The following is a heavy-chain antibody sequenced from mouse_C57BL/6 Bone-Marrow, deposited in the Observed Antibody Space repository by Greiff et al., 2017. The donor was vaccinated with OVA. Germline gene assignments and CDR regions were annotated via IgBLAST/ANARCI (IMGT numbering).Heavy chain of an antibody. Sequence: EVNLVESGGGLVKPGGSLKLSCAASGFTFSSYTMSWVRQTPEKRLEWVATISGGGGNTYYPDSVKGRFTISRDNAKNTLYLQMSSLRSEDTALYYCARAGYYDYYAMDYWGQGTSVTVSS. V-gene: IGHV5-9*01. J-gene: IGHJ4*01. CDR3: ARAGYYDYYAMDY. D-gene: IGHD2-3*01. CDR2: ISGGGGNT. CDR1: GFTFSSYT.